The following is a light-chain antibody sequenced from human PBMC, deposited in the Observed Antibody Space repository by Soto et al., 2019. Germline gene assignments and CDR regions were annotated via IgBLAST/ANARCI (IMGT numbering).Light chain of an antibody. CDR1: HRVSSSY. J-gene: IGKJ1*01. Sequence: IVLAHSPGTLSFSPGEIATLSCRASHRVSSSYLAWYQQKPGQAPRLLIYGTSTRATGIPARFSGSGSGTDFTLTISSLQFEDFAVYYCQQYNNWPRTFGQGTKVDIK. CDR3: QQYNNWPRT. V-gene: IGKV3-15*01. CDR2: GTS.